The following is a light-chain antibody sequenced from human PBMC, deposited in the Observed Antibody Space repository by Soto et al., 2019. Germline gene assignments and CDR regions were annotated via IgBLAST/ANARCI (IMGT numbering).Light chain of an antibody. CDR3: RSYTSSSTYV. J-gene: IGLJ1*01. CDR2: EVS. Sequence: QSVLTQPASVSGSPGQSITISCTVTSSDVGGYNYVSWYQQHPGKAPKLMIYEVSNRPSGVSNRFSGSKSGNTASLTISGLQAEDEADYYCRSYTSSSTYVFGTGTKVTVL. V-gene: IGLV2-14*01. CDR1: SSDVGGYNY.